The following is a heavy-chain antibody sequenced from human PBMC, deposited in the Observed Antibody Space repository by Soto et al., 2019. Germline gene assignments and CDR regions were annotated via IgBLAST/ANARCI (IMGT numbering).Heavy chain of an antibody. V-gene: IGHV4-59*01. J-gene: IGHJ4*02. CDR1: GGSISSYY. D-gene: IGHD5-18*01. CDR3: ARAKPRGYSYGYYFDY. Sequence: SETLSLTCTVSGGSISSYYWSWIRQPPGKGLEWIGYIYYSGSTNYNPSLKSRVTISVDTSKNQFSLKLSSVTAADTAVYYCARAKPRGYSYGYYFDYWSQGTLVTVSS. CDR2: IYYSGST.